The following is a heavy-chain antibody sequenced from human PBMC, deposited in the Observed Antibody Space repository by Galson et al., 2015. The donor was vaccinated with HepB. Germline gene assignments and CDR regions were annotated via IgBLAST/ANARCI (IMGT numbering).Heavy chain of an antibody. Sequence: QSGAEVKKPGESLKISCKGSGYNFPTYWIGWVRQMPGKGLECMGIIYPGDSDTRYSPSFQGQVTISADKSINAAYLQWSALKASDSAMYYCARRLTPGSPRVSVGVWGQGSMVPVYS. V-gene: IGHV5-51*01. D-gene: IGHD2-21*02. J-gene: IGHJ3*01. CDR2: IYPGDSDT. CDR1: GYNFPTYW. CDR3: ARRLTPGSPRVSVGV.